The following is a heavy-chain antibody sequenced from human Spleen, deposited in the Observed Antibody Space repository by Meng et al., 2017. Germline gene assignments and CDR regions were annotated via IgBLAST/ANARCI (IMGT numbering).Heavy chain of an antibody. D-gene: IGHD4-11*01. CDR3: ARGPRITVAGGWFDP. V-gene: IGHV4-34*01. CDR2: INHSCST. CDR1: AWSISGYY. Sequence: LPQGGPELLEPWEVMPPATPVFAWSISGYYWTWNRQPPGRGLEWMGEINHSCSTTYNPSLKSRVTISVDTSKHQFSLKLNSVTAADTAVYYCARGPRITVAGGWFDPWGQGTLVTVSS. J-gene: IGHJ5*02.